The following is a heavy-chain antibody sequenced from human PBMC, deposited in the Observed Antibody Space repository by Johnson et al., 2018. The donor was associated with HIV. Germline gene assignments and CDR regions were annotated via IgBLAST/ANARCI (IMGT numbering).Heavy chain of an antibody. Sequence: EVQLAESGGGVIRPGGSLSRSCAASRFTFNDYGMSWVRQAPGKGLEWVSGINWNGGSIGHADSVKGRFTISRDNAKNSLYLQMNSLRVEDTAVYYCVRDVGPLDIWGQGTLVTVS. J-gene: IGHJ3*02. CDR3: VRDVGPLDI. V-gene: IGHV3-20*04. CDR2: INWNGGSI. CDR1: RFTFNDYG.